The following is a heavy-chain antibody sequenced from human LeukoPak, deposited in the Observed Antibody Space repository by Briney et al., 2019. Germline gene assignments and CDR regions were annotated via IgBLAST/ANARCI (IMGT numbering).Heavy chain of an antibody. Sequence: PGGSLRLSCAASGNYLMHWVRQAPGQGLVWVSHVNSDGSWTSHADSVKGRFTISKDNAKNTVYLQMNNLRTEDTAVYYCVSFYETNWGRGTLVTVPS. CDR3: VSFYETN. D-gene: IGHD2-2*01. CDR1: GNYL. CDR2: VNSDGSWT. V-gene: IGHV3-74*01. J-gene: IGHJ4*02.